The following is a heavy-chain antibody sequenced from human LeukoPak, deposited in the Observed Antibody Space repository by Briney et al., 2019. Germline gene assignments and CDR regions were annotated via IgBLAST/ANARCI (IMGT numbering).Heavy chain of an antibody. Sequence: GGSLRLSCAASGFTFSSYGMHWVRQAPGKGLEWVAVISYDGSNKYYADSVKGRFTISRDNSKNTLYLQMNSLRAEDTAVYYCAKDHSGSSPTFDYWGQGTLVTVSS. CDR2: ISYDGSNK. CDR1: GFTFSSYG. J-gene: IGHJ4*02. V-gene: IGHV3-30*18. D-gene: IGHD1-26*01. CDR3: AKDHSGSSPTFDY.